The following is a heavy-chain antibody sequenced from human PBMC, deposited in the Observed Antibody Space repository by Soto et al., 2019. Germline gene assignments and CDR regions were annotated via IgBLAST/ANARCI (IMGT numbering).Heavy chain of an antibody. J-gene: IGHJ6*02. D-gene: IGHD6-19*01. V-gene: IGHV1-18*01. CDR2: ISAYNGNT. CDR1: GYTFTSYG. Sequence: GASVKVSCKASGYTFTSYGISWVRQAPGQGLEWMGWISAYNGNTNYAQKLQGRVTMTTDTSTSTAYMELRSLRSDDTAVYYCARDRRSSGWYPTRDYYYYYGMDVWGQGTTVTVSS. CDR3: ARDRRSSGWYPTRDYYYYYGMDV.